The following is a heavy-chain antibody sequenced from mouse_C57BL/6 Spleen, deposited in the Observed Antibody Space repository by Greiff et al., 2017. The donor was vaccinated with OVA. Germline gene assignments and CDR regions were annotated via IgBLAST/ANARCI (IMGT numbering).Heavy chain of an antibody. D-gene: IGHD1-1*01. CDR1: GYTFTDYY. CDR3: ARSWDCYGSSHQAWFAY. Sequence: EVQRVESGPVLVKPGASVKMSCKASGYTFTDYYMNWVKQSHGKSLEWIGVINPYNGGTSYNQKFKGKATLTVDKSSSTAYMELNSLTSEDSAVYYCARSWDCYGSSHQAWFAYWGKGTLVTVSA. V-gene: IGHV1-19*01. CDR2: INPYNGGT. J-gene: IGHJ3*01.